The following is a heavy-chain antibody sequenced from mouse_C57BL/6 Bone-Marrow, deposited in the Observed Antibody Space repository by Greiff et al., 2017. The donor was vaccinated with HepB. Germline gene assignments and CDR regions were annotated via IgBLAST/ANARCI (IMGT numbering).Heavy chain of an antibody. V-gene: IGHV1-53*01. CDR1: GYTFTSYW. J-gene: IGHJ1*03. Sequence: VQLQQPGTELVKPGASVKLSCKASGYTFTSYWMHWVKQRPGQGLEWIGNINPSNGGTNYNEKFKSKATLTVDKSSSTAYMQLSSLTSEDSAVYYCAILGLYGNYCYWYFDVWGTGTTVTVSS. CDR3: AILGLYGNYCYWYFDV. D-gene: IGHD2-1*01. CDR2: INPSNGGT.